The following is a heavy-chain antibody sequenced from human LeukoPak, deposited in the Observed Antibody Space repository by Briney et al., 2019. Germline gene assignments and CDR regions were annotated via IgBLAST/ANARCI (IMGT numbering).Heavy chain of an antibody. Sequence: RSESLSLTCTVSGGSINSYYWSWIRQPPGKGLEWIGYVYYSGSTKYNPSLKSRVTISVDTSKNQFSLNLSSVTAADTAVYYCARHWGTTVVSPFTAWDYWGQGT. J-gene: IGHJ4*02. V-gene: IGHV4-59*08. CDR1: GGSINSYY. CDR3: ARHWGTTVVSPFTAWDY. CDR2: VYYSGST. D-gene: IGHD4-23*01.